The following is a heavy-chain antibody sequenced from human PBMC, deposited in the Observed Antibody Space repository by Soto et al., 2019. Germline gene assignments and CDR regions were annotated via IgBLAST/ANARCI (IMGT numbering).Heavy chain of an antibody. CDR2: ISWNSGSI. CDR1: GFTFDDYA. J-gene: IGHJ4*02. D-gene: IGHD5-12*01. V-gene: IGHV3-9*01. Sequence: EVQLVESGGGLVQPGRSLRLSCAASGFTFDDYAMHWVRQAPGKGLEWVSGISWNSGSIGYADSVKGRFTISRDNAKNALYLQMNSLRAEDTALYYCAKGRGYSGYAPVDYWGQGTLVTVSS. CDR3: AKGRGYSGYAPVDY.